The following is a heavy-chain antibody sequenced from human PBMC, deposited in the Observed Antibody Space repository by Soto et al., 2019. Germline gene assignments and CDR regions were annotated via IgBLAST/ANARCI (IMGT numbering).Heavy chain of an antibody. V-gene: IGHV4-31*03. CDR1: GGSISSGGSY. Sequence: HVQLQESGPGLVKPSHTLSLTCTLSGGSISSGGSYWSWIRQHPGKGLEWIGYIYYSGSTYYNPSPKSRVTISVDTSKNQLSLKLSSVTAADTAVYYCARETYYYGSGSYYNPNWFDPWGQGTPVTVSS. J-gene: IGHJ5*02. CDR2: IYYSGST. CDR3: ARETYYYGSGSYYNPNWFDP. D-gene: IGHD3-10*01.